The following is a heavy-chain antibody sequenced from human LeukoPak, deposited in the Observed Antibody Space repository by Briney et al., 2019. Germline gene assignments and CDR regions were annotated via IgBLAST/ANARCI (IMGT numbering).Heavy chain of an antibody. V-gene: IGHV1-69*06. CDR2: IIPIFGTA. Sequence: ASVKVSCKASGGTFSSYAISWVRQAPGQGLEWMGGIIPIFGTANYAQKFQGRVTITADKSTSTAYMELSSLRSEDTAVYYCANSHNWNDVGGPFDYWGQGTLVTVSS. J-gene: IGHJ4*02. CDR3: ANSHNWNDVGGPFDY. CDR1: GGTFSSYA. D-gene: IGHD1-1*01.